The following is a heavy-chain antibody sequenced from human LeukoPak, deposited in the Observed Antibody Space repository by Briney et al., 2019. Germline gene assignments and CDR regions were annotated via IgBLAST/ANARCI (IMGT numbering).Heavy chain of an antibody. CDR3: ARDRYSSGQYYSDY. Sequence: SETLSLTCTVSGGSISSYYWSWIRQPPGKGLEWIGYIYYSGSTNYNPSLKSRVTISVDTSKNQFSLKLSSVTAADTAVYYCARDRYSSGQYYSDYWGQGTLVTVSS. CDR2: IYYSGST. CDR1: GGSISSYY. V-gene: IGHV4-59*01. J-gene: IGHJ4*02. D-gene: IGHD6-19*01.